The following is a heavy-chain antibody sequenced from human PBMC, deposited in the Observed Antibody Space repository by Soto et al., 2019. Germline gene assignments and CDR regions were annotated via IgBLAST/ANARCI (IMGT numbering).Heavy chain of an antibody. Sequence: QVQLQESGPGLVKSSETLSLTCTVSGDSMTSYYWTWIRQSPGKGLEWIGYIYSSGNTNYNPSLKSRVTISVDTSNNQFSLKLTSTTAADSAVYYCARGGGWLPDLWGQGTLVTVST. CDR3: ARGGGWLPDL. CDR1: GDSMTSYY. V-gene: IGHV4-59*01. J-gene: IGHJ4*02. CDR2: IYSSGNT. D-gene: IGHD3-22*01.